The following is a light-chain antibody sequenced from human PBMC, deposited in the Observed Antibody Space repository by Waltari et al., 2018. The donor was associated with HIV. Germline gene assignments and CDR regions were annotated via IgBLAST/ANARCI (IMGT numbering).Light chain of an antibody. V-gene: IGLV3-19*01. CDR3: NSPDSSGNHLV. J-gene: IGLJ2*01. CDR1: SLRSNY. Sequence: SSELTQDPAVAVALGQTVRITCQGDSLRSNYASWSQQKPGQAPVLVIYGKNNRPSEIPDRFSGSTSGNTASLTITGAQAEDEADYYCNSPDSSGNHLVFGGGTKLTVL. CDR2: GKN.